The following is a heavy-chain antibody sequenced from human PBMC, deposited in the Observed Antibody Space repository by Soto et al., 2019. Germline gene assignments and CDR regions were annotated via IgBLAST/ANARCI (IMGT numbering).Heavy chain of an antibody. D-gene: IGHD3-9*01. CDR1: GFTFSSYC. J-gene: IGHJ6*02. Sequence: EVQLVESGGGLVQPGGSLRLSCAASGFTFSSYCMNWVRQAPGKGLEWVSYISYSGATIYYADSVRGRFTISRDNAKNSLYLKMNSLTDEDTAVYYCARDNYYDILTGYRDYGMDVWGQGTTVTVSS. CDR3: ARDNYYDILTGYRDYGMDV. V-gene: IGHV3-48*02. CDR2: ISYSGATI.